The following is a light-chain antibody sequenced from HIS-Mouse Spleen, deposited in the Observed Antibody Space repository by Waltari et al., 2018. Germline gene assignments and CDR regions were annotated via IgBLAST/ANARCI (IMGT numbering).Light chain of an antibody. CDR1: NIGSKS. Sequence: SYVLTQPPSVSVAPGKTARITWGGNNIGSKSVHWYQQKPGQAPELVVYDDSDRPSGIPERFSGSNSGNTATLTISRVEAGDEADYYCQVWDSSSDHYVFGTGTKVTVL. J-gene: IGLJ1*01. CDR3: QVWDSSSDHYV. V-gene: IGLV3-21*03. CDR2: DDS.